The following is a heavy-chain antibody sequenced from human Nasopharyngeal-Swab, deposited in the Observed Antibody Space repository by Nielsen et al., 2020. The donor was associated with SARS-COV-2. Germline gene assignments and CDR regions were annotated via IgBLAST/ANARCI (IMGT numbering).Heavy chain of an antibody. J-gene: IGHJ5*02. D-gene: IGHD2-21*01. CDR1: GGSISSSSYY. Sequence: SETLSLTCSVSGGSISSSSYYWGWIRQPPGKALEYIGAVYCYGDTYYNPSLKSRVTISVDTSKNQFSLTLTSVTAADTAVYFCARLGVVVPAAISGPWGQGTLVAVSS. CDR3: ARLGVVVPAAISGP. V-gene: IGHV4-39*01. CDR2: VYCYGDT.